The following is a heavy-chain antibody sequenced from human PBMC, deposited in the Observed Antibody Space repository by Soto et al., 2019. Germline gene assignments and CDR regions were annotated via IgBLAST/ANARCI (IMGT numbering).Heavy chain of an antibody. V-gene: IGHV4-31*03. CDR1: GAALNSGNYC. CDR3: ARLRIATNNYKWFDP. CDR2: IYVTGAV. J-gene: IGHJ5*02. D-gene: IGHD2-21*01. Sequence: SETLSLTCSVSGAALNSGNYCWSWIRQVPGKGLEWIGHIYVTGAVDYNPSLRDRITISQDTSERQFSLNLRLVTAADTAVYYCARLRIATNNYKWFDPWGQGTLVTVSS.